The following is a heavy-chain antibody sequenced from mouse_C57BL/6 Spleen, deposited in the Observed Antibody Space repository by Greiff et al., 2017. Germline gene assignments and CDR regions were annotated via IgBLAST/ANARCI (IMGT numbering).Heavy chain of an antibody. Sequence: QVQLQQSGAELVKPGASVKMSCKASGYTFTSYWITWVKQRPGQGLEWIGDIYPGSGSTNYNEKFKSKATLTVDTSSSTAYMQLSSLTSEDSAVYYCARAADYYGSSYWYFEGWGTGTTVTVST. CDR1: GYTFTSYW. D-gene: IGHD1-1*01. CDR2: IYPGSGST. CDR3: ARAADYYGSSYWYFEG. V-gene: IGHV1-55*01. J-gene: IGHJ1*03.